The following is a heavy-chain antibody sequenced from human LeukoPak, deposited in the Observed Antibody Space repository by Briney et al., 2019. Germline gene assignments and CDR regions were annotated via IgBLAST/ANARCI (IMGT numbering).Heavy chain of an antibody. CDR2: INPNSGGT. CDR3: ARGYCSGGSCYYYFDY. D-gene: IGHD2-15*01. CDR1: GYTFTGYY. V-gene: IGHV1-2*02. J-gene: IGHJ4*02. Sequence: ASVKVSCKASGYTFTGYYMHWVRQAPGQGVEWMGWINPNSGGTNYAQKFQGRVTMTRDTSISTAYMELSRLRSDDTAVYYCARGYCSGGSCYYYFDYWGQGTLVTVSS.